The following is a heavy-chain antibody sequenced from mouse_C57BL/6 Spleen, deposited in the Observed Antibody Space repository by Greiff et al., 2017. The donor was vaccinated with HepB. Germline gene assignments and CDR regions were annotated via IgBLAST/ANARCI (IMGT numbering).Heavy chain of an antibody. CDR3: ASRGPITTVVATPFDY. V-gene: IGHV1-80*01. D-gene: IGHD1-1*01. CDR1: GYAFSSYW. CDR2: IYPGDGDT. J-gene: IGHJ2*01. Sequence: VQLQESGAELVKPGASVKISCKASGYAFSSYWMNWVKQRPGKGLEWIGQIYPGDGDTNYNGKFKGKATLTADKSSSTAYMQLSSLTSEDSAVYFCASRGPITTVVATPFDYWGQGTTLTVSS.